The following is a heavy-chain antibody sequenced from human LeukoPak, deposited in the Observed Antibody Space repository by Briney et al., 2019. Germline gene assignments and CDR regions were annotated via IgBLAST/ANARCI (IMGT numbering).Heavy chain of an antibody. D-gene: IGHD1-26*01. CDR2: ITSKAYGGTT. V-gene: IGHV3-49*04. CDR3: TREVERGWSYWGGDS. CDR1: GFNFEDYA. Sequence: PGGSLRLSCATSGFNFEDYAMNWVRQAPGKGLEWLGLITSKAYGGTTDLAAPVKGRFSISRDESKPIAYLQMNSLKIEDTGVYYCTREVERGWSYWGGDSWGQGTLVTVSS. J-gene: IGHJ4*02.